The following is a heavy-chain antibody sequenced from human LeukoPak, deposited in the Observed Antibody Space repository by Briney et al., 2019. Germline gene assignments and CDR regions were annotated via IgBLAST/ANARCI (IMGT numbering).Heavy chain of an antibody. J-gene: IGHJ4*02. V-gene: IGHV4-4*07. CDR2: IYTSGST. CDR3: ARGGWAGIAAAGSWGYYFDY. D-gene: IGHD6-13*01. CDR1: GGSISSYY. Sequence: SETLSLTCTVSGGSISSYYWSWIRQPAGKGLEWIGRIYTSGSTNYNPSLKSRVTMSVDTSKNQFSLKLSSVTAADTAVYYCARGGWAGIAAAGSWGYYFDYWGQGTLVTVSS.